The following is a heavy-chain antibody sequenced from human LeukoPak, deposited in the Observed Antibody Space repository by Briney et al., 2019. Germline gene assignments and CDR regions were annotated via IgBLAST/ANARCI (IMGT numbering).Heavy chain of an antibody. CDR2: IYYNGRS. D-gene: IGHD1-26*01. V-gene: IGHV4-39*01. J-gene: IGHJ4*02. CDR3: AREWELPDY. CDR1: GGSFSSTNYY. Sequence: NPSETLSLTCTVSGGSFSSTNYYWGWIRQPPGKGLEWIGSIYYNGRSTSNPSLKGRVTISGDTSKNQFSLNLISVTAADTAVYYCAREWELPDYWGQGTLVTVSS.